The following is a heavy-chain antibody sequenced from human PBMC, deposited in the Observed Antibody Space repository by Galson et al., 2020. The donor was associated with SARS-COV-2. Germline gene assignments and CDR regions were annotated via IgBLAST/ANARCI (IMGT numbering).Heavy chain of an antibody. CDR1: GGTISSYY. V-gene: IGHV4-59*01. J-gene: IGHJ6*02. CDR2: IYYSGST. D-gene: IGHD5-18*01. CDR3: ARREVLRGYSYGFDFVDPYGMDV. Sequence: ASETLSLTCTVSGGTISSYYWSWIRQPPGKGLEWIGYIYYSGSTNYNPYLKSRVTISVDTSKNQFSLKLSSVTAADTAVYYCARREVLRGYSYGFDFVDPYGMDVWGQGTTVTVSS.